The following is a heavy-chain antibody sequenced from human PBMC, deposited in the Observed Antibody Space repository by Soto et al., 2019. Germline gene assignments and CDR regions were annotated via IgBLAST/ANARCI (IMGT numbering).Heavy chain of an antibody. CDR3: ASNYAYAEGYYWYGIDV. CDR1: GFTFSRYW. J-gene: IGHJ6*02. V-gene: IGHV3-74*01. D-gene: IGHD3-16*01. CDR2: ISSYGSET. Sequence: EVQLVESGGGLVLPGGSLRLSCAASGFTFSRYWMHWVRQAPGKGLVWVSRISSYGSETHYADSVKGRFTISRDNAKNTLYHQMKSLRADDTAVYYCASNYAYAEGYYWYGIDVWGQGTTVTVSS.